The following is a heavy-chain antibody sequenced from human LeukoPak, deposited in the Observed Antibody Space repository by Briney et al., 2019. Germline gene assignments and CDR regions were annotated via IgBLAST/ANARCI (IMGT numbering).Heavy chain of an antibody. CDR3: ARNGVVVVPAAIGDWFDP. CDR2: ISAYNGNT. J-gene: IGHJ5*02. D-gene: IGHD2-2*01. CDR1: GYTFTSYG. V-gene: IGHV1-18*01. Sequence: ASVTVSCKASGYTFTSYGINWVRQAPGQGLEWMGWISAYNGNTNYAQKLQGRVTMTTDTSTSTAYMELRSLRSDDTAVYYCARNGVVVVPAAIGDWFDPWGQGTLVTVSS.